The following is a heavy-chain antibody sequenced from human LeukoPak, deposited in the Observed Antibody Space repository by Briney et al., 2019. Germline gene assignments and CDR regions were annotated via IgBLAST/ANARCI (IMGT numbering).Heavy chain of an antibody. Sequence: GRSLRLSCSASGFTFSYSAFHWVRQAPGKGLQWVAVISPDGNTQYYADSLKGRFTISRDNSKSTLYLQMNSLTYDDTAVFYCARDGGGPETAFDIWGQGTMVTVSS. V-gene: IGHV3-30-3*01. CDR2: ISPDGNTQ. J-gene: IGHJ3*02. D-gene: IGHD1-14*01. CDR3: ARDGGGPETAFDI. CDR1: GFTFSYSA.